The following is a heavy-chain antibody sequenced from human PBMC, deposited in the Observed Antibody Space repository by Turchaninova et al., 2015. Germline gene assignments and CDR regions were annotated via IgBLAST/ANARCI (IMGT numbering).Heavy chain of an antibody. CDR3: AREVGLDAFDI. CDR1: GFTFRSYE. J-gene: IGHJ3*02. Sequence: VQPGGSLRLYCVASGFTFRSYEMAWVRQAPGQGLEWISYISTSGATRKERDSVRGRFTVSRDNAKKSLFLQMNSLRADDTAVYYCAREVGLDAFDIWGQGAMVTVSS. V-gene: IGHV3-48*03. CDR2: ISTSGATR.